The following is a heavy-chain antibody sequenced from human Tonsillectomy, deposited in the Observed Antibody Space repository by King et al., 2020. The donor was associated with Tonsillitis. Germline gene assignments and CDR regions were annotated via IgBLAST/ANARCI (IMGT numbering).Heavy chain of an antibody. CDR3: ARQGEYYYDSSGYYPIASFDI. CDR2: IYPDNFDS. CDR1: GYDFSTYW. V-gene: IGHV5-51*01. J-gene: IGHJ3*02. D-gene: IGHD3-22*01. Sequence: QLVQSGAEVKKPGESLKIFCKASGYDFSTYWIAWVRQMPGKGLEWMGIIYPDNFDSRYSPSFQGQVTISVDKSVSTAYLQWSSLKASDTAMYYCARQGEYYYDSSGYYPIASFDIWGLGTMVTVSS.